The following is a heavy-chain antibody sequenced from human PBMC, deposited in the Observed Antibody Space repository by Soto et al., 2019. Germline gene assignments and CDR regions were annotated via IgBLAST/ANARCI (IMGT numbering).Heavy chain of an antibody. CDR1: GFTFSSYE. V-gene: IGHV3-48*03. D-gene: IGHD2-21*01. CDR2: ISSSGSTM. Sequence: LRLSCAASGFTFSSYEMDWVRQAPGKGLQWVSYISSSGSTMYYADSVKGRFTISRDNAKNSLYLQMNSLRAEDTAVYYCVSQGVNNHYGMDVWGQGTTVTVSS. CDR3: VSQGVNNHYGMDV. J-gene: IGHJ6*02.